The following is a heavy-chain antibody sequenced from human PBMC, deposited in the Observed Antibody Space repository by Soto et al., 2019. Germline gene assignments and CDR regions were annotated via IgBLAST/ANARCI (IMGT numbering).Heavy chain of an antibody. CDR2: IIPIFGTA. V-gene: IGHV1-69*01. Sequence: QVQLVQSGAEVKKPGSSVKVSCKASGGTFSSYAISWVRQAPGQGLEWMGGIIPIFGTANYAQKFQGRVTITADESTSTAYMELSSLRSEDTAMYYCARGGGIVVVPAAIRYYYGMDVWGQGTTVTVSS. CDR1: GGTFSSYA. CDR3: ARGGGIVVVPAAIRYYYGMDV. D-gene: IGHD2-2*01. J-gene: IGHJ6*02.